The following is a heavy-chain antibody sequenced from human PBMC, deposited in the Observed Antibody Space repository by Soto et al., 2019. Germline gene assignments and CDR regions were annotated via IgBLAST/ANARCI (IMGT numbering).Heavy chain of an antibody. V-gene: IGHV4-4*02. CDR1: QFSVTNNNY. Sequence: QAQLQESAPGLVGPSGTLSLTCTVSQFSVTNNNYWTWVRQSPGKALEWIGEIYHSGATYYNPSPSDRGTISMDKTKKQNSLKLTSVTAASTDNYYCARDSRYCADGSCSIMRDAFDAWGQGTLVTVSS. J-gene: IGHJ3*01. CDR2: IYHSGAT. D-gene: IGHD2-15*01. CDR3: ARDSRYCADGSCSIMRDAFDA.